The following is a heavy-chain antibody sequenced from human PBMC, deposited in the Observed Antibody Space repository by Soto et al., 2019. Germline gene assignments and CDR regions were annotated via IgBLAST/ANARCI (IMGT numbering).Heavy chain of an antibody. V-gene: IGHV3-30-3*01. CDR2: ISYDGSNK. Sequence: GGSLRLSCAASGFTFSSYAMHWVRQAPGKGLEWVAVISYDGSNKYYADSVKGRFTISRDNSKNTLYLQMNSLRAEDTAVYYCARVLSSSWYSSIIRQTNYYYYYGMDVWGQGTTVTVSS. D-gene: IGHD6-13*01. CDR1: GFTFSSYA. J-gene: IGHJ6*02. CDR3: ARVLSSSWYSSIIRQTNYYYYYGMDV.